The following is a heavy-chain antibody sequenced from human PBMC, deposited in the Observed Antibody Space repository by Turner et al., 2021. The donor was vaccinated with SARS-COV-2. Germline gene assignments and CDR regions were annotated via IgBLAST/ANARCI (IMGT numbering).Heavy chain of an antibody. Sequence: EVQLVESGRGLVKPGGSLRLSCAAYGFTFSRNSMNWVRQAPGKGLEWVSSISSSSSYIYFADSVKGRFTISRDNAKNSLYLQMNSLRAEDTAVYYCARARWHYYDSSGYYPDAFDIWGQGTMVTVSS. CDR3: ARARWHYYDSSGYYPDAFDI. V-gene: IGHV3-21*01. J-gene: IGHJ3*02. CDR1: GFTFSRNS. D-gene: IGHD3-22*01. CDR2: ISSSSSYI.